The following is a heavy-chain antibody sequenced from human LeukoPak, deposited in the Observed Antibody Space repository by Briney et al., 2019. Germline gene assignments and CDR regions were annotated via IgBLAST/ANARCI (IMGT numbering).Heavy chain of an antibody. Sequence: GGSLRLSCTASGFTFSRYAMHWVRQAPGKGGEWVAIISYDGSNKYYADSVEGRFTISRDNSKNTLYLQMNSLRAEDTAVYYCARDFKWLDAFDIWGQGTMVTVSS. CDR3: ARDFKWLDAFDI. CDR2: ISYDGSNK. J-gene: IGHJ3*02. D-gene: IGHD3-22*01. V-gene: IGHV3-30-3*01. CDR1: GFTFSRYA.